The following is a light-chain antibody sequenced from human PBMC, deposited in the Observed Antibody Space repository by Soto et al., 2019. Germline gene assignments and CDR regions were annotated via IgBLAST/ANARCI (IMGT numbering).Light chain of an antibody. CDR1: QSISSW. CDR2: KAS. V-gene: IGKV1-5*03. J-gene: IGKJ5*01. Sequence: DIQMTQSPSTLSASVGDRVTITCRASQSISSWLAWFQQKPGKAPKLLIYKASTLESGVPSRFSGSGSGTEFTLTIRSLQPDDFATYYCQQYTSYPITFGQGTRLEIK. CDR3: QQYTSYPIT.